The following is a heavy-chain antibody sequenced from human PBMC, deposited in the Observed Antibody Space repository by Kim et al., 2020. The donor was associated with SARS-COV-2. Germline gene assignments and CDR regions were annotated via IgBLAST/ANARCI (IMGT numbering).Heavy chain of an antibody. CDR3: AKDRHYYGSGNYYKDGMDV. J-gene: IGHJ6*02. V-gene: IGHV3-23*01. Sequence: GGSLRLSCAASGFSFSSYAMSWVRQAPGKGLEWVSDISGSGGSGGSAYYADSVKGRFTISRDNSKNTLYLQMNSLRAEDTAVYYCAKDRHYYGSGNYYKDGMDVWGQGPTVPVSS. CDR1: GFSFSSYA. CDR2: ISGSGGSGGSA. D-gene: IGHD3-10*01.